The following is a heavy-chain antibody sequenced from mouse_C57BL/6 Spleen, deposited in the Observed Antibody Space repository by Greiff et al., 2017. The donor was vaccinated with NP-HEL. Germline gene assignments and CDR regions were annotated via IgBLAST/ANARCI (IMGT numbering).Heavy chain of an antibody. CDR1: GFNFKDDY. CDR3: TSNYDYPFAY. CDR2: IDPENGDT. J-gene: IGHJ3*01. D-gene: IGHD2-4*01. Sequence: VQLQQSGAELVRPGASVKLSCTASGFNFKDDYMHWVKQRPEQGLEWIGWIDPENGDTEYASKFKGKATITADKSSNTAYLQLSSLTSEDTAVYYCTSNYDYPFAYWGQGTLVTVSA. V-gene: IGHV14-4*01.